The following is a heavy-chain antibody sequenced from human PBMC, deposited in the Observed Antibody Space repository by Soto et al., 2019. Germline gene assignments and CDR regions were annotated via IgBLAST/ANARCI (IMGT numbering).Heavy chain of an antibody. CDR2: IHYSGSA. D-gene: IGHD2-15*01. Sequence: SETLSLTCTFSGSSIIGYYWTWIRQSPERGLEWIGYIHYSGSANYNPSLNSRLTMSVDRSKSQFSMNLASVTATATAHSVFARGVGGRGLNWLLPWGQGXLVNVYS. CDR1: GSSIIGYY. CDR3: ARGVGGRGLNWLLP. V-gene: IGHV4-59*12. J-gene: IGHJ5*02.